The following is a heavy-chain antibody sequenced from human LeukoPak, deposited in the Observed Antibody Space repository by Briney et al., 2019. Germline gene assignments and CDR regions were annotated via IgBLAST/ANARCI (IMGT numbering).Heavy chain of an antibody. Sequence: GGSLRLSCAVSRFILNNYAMSWVRRAPGKGLEWVARIRGSGGTTNYADSVKGRFTISRDNSKNTLYLQMSYLRAEDTAVYYLAKMSGGCSSISCSSFDYWGQGALVTVSS. V-gene: IGHV3-23*01. J-gene: IGHJ4*02. CDR2: IRGSGGTT. CDR1: RFILNNYA. CDR3: AKMSGGCSSISCSSFDY. D-gene: IGHD2-2*01.